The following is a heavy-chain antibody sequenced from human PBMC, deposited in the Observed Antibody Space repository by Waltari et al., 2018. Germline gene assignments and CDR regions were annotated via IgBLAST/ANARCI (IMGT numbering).Heavy chain of an antibody. CDR1: GFTFSTFV. J-gene: IGHJ4*02. CDR2: IRDGGGII. CDR3: ARGSGVDY. V-gene: IGHV3-23*01. D-gene: IGHD7-27*01. Sequence: EVQLLESGGGLVQPGGSLRLSCSASGFTFSTFVMNWVSQAPGKGVEVVSSIRDGGGIINYADSVKGRFTISRDNSKNTVYLQMKSLRAEDTAVYYCARGSGVDYWGQGTLVTISS.